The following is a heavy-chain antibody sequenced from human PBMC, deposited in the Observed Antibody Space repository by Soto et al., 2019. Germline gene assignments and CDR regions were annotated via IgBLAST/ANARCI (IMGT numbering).Heavy chain of an antibody. V-gene: IGHV3-21*01. D-gene: IGHD6-13*01. Sequence: EVQLVESGGGLVKPGGSLRLSCAASGFTFSSYSMNWVRQAPGKGLEWVSSISSSSSYIYYADSVKGRFTISRDNAKNSLYLQMNSLRAEDTAVYYCARAYSSSWYLDYWGQGTLVTVSS. CDR2: ISSSSSYI. J-gene: IGHJ4*02. CDR1: GFTFSSYS. CDR3: ARAYSSSWYLDY.